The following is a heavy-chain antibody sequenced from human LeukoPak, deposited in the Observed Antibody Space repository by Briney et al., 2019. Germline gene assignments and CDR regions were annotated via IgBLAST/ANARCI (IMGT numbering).Heavy chain of an antibody. V-gene: IGHV4-59*12. Sequence: PSETLSLTCTVSGGSISSYYWSWIRQPPGKGLEWIGYIYYSGSTNYNPSLKSRVTISVDTSKNQFSLKLSSVTAADTAVYYCARGEYYDFWSGQYYYGMDVWGQGTTVTVSS. CDR2: IYYSGST. CDR1: GGSISSYY. CDR3: ARGEYYDFWSGQYYYGMDV. J-gene: IGHJ6*02. D-gene: IGHD3-3*01.